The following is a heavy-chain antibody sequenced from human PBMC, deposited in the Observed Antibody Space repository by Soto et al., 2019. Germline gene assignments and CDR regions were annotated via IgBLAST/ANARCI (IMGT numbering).Heavy chain of an antibody. D-gene: IGHD2-15*01. V-gene: IGHV5-51*01. J-gene: IGHJ3*01. CDR2: IYPGDSDT. Sequence: GESLKISCKGSGYSFTSYWIGWVRQMPGKGLEWMGIIYPGDSDTRYSPSLQGQVTISADKSINTAYLQWSSLKASDTAMYYCARRGYCSGGGCPNAFELWGQGTMVTVSS. CDR3: ARRGYCSGGGCPNAFEL. CDR1: GYSFTSYW.